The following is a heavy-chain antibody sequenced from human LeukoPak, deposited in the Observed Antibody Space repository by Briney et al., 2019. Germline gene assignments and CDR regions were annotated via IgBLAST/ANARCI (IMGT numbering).Heavy chain of an antibody. D-gene: IGHD4-17*01. CDR3: ARLRDYAPSDP. CDR1: GGSISSYY. V-gene: IGHV4-4*07. CDR2: IYNTGTT. Sequence: SETLSLTCTVSGGSISSYYWSWIRQPAGKGLEWIGRIYNTGTTNYNPSLKSRVTMSVDTSKNQFSLKLSFVTAADTAMYYCARLRDYAPSDPWGQGTLVTVSS. J-gene: IGHJ5*02.